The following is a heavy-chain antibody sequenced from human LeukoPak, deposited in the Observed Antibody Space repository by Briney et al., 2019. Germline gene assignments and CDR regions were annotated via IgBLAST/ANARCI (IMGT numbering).Heavy chain of an antibody. CDR3: AREVASEQWLVRNYYYGMDV. CDR1: GFTFSSYE. J-gene: IGHJ6*02. D-gene: IGHD6-19*01. CDR2: ISSSSSYI. Sequence: GGSLRLSCAASGFTFSSYEMNWVRQAPGKGLEWVSSISSSSSYIYYADSVKGRFTISRDNAKNSLYLQMNSLRAEDTAVYYCAREVASEQWLVRNYYYGMDVWGQGTTVTVSS. V-gene: IGHV3-21*01.